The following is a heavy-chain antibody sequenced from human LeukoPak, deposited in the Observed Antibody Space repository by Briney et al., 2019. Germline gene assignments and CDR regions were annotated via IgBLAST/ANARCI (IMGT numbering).Heavy chain of an antibody. Sequence: GGSLRLSCAASGFTFSSYWMSWVRQAPGKGLEWVANIKEDGSEKNYVDSEKGRFTISRDNAKNSLYLQMNSLRAEDTAVYYCARVSLGGTVGAYYFDYLGQGTLVTVSS. CDR1: GFTFSSYW. CDR2: IKEDGSEK. CDR3: ARVSLGGTVGAYYFDY. V-gene: IGHV3-7*02. D-gene: IGHD3-16*02. J-gene: IGHJ4*02.